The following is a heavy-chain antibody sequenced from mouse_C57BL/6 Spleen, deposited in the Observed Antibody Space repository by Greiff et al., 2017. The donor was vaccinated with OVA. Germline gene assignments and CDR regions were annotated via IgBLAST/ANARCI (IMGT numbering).Heavy chain of an antibody. J-gene: IGHJ4*01. V-gene: IGHV10-3*01. Sequence: DVQLVESGGGLVQPKGSLKLSCAASGFTFNTYAMHWVRQAPGKGLEWVARIRSKSSNYATYYADSVKDRFTISRDDSQSMLYLQMNNLKTEDTAMYYCVRDRVYYGNSYAMDYWGQGTSVTVSS. CDR3: VRDRVYYGNSYAMDY. D-gene: IGHD2-1*01. CDR2: IRSKSSNYAT. CDR1: GFTFNTYA.